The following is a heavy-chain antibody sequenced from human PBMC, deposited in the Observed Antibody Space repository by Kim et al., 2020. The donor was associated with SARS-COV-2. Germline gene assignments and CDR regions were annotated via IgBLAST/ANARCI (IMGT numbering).Heavy chain of an antibody. CDR3: AHFSALKPLDY. V-gene: IGHV2-5*01. D-gene: IGHD3-3*02. CDR2: K. J-gene: IGHJ4*02. Sequence: KRYRPSMESRLTITKDTSKNQVVLTMTNMDPVDTATYYCAHFSALKPLDYWGQGTLVTVSS.